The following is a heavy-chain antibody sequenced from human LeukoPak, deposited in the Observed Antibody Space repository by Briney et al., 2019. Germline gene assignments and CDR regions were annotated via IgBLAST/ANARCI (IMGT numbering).Heavy chain of an antibody. V-gene: IGHV3-21*04. CDR1: GFTFSSYS. J-gene: IGHJ4*02. CDR2: ISSSSSYI. CDR3: AKDDAWLRFGE. D-gene: IGHD5-12*01. Sequence: GGSLRLSCAASGFTFSSYSMNWVRQAPGKGLEWVSSISSSSSYIYYADSVKGRFTISRDNAKNTLYLEVISLAAEDTAVYYCAKDDAWLRFGEWSQGTLVTVSS.